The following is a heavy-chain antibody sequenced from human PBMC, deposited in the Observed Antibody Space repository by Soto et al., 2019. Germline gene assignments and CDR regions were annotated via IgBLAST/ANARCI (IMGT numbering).Heavy chain of an antibody. CDR2: ISSSGGST. CDR1: GFTFSSYT. V-gene: IGHV3-23*01. J-gene: IGHJ4*02. Sequence: EVQLLESGGGLVQPGGSLRLSCAASGFTFSSYTMSWVRQGPGKGLEWVSGISSSGGSTVYADSVKGRFTISRDNFKNTLYLHMNSLRAEDTAVYYCAKGGGDYWGQGTAVTVSS. CDR3: AKGGGDY. D-gene: IGHD3-10*01.